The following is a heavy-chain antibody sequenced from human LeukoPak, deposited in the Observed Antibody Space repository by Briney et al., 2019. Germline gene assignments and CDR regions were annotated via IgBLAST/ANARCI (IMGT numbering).Heavy chain of an antibody. D-gene: IGHD3-22*01. Sequence: ASVKVSCKTSGYPFIDYYLHWLRQAPGQRLEWMGWVNPHGGTTTYAQHFQGRVTMTRDTSTNTVHMELTSLRPDDTALYFCARIGGYYDSGVYDSHGFDKWGQGTRVIVSS. CDR3: ARIGGYYDSGVYDSHGFDK. V-gene: IGHV1-2*02. CDR1: GYPFIDYY. CDR2: VNPHGGTT. J-gene: IGHJ3*02.